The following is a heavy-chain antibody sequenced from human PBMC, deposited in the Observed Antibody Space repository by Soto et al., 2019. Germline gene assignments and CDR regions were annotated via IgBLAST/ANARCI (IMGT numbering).Heavy chain of an antibody. CDR3: AHRRAPFCSGGSWYSYAWAI. CDR1: GFSLTTSGVG. CDR2: IYWDDDE. Sequence: QITLKASGPTLVKPTQTLTLTCTFSGFSLTTSGVGVGWIRQPPGHALEWLALIYWDDDEPYSPSLKSRLTITTDTSKSLVVITMASGDPVDTAPYYCAHRRAPFCSGGSWYSYAWAIWVQGTMVTVSS. V-gene: IGHV2-5*02. J-gene: IGHJ3*02. D-gene: IGHD2-15*01.